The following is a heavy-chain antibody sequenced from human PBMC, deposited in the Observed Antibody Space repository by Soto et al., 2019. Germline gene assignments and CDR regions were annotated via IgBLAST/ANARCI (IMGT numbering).Heavy chain of an antibody. D-gene: IGHD3-22*01. CDR2: ISAYNGNT. CDR3: AREDSSRHDAFDT. V-gene: IGHV1-18*01. CDR1: GYTVTSYG. Sequence: GASVKVACKASGYTVTSYGISWVRQAPGQGLEWTGWISAYNGNTNYAQKLQGRVTMTTDTSTSTAYMELRSLRSDDTAVYYCAREDSSRHDAFDTSGQGTMVTVSS. J-gene: IGHJ3*02.